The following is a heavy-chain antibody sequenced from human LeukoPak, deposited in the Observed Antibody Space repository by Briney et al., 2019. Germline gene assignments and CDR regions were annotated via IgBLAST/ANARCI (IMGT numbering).Heavy chain of an antibody. CDR3: VKDPYIGSSGGPYAMDV. CDR2: ISSSGGWT. CDR1: GFTFSSYA. J-gene: IGHJ6*02. V-gene: IGHV3-23*01. D-gene: IGHD6-6*01. Sequence: GGSLRLSCSASGFTFSSYAMSGVRQAPGKGLEWVSAISSSGGWTYYADSVKDRFTISRDNSKNTLYLQMNSLRVEDTAVYYCVKDPYIGSSGGPYAMDVWGQGTTVTVSS.